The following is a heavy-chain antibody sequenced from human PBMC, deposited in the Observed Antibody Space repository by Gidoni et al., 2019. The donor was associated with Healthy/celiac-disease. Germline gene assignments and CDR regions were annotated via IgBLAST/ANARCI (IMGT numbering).Heavy chain of an antibody. D-gene: IGHD3-10*01. CDR3: ARDGSGSYYRQKFDY. Sequence: QVQLVESGGGVVQPGRSLRLSCAASGFTFSSYAMHWVRQAPGKGLEWVAVISYDGSNKYYADSVKGRFTISRDNSKNTLYLQMNSLRAEDTAVYYCARDGSGSYYRQKFDYWGQGTLVTVSS. CDR2: ISYDGSNK. CDR1: GFTFSSYA. V-gene: IGHV3-30-3*01. J-gene: IGHJ4*02.